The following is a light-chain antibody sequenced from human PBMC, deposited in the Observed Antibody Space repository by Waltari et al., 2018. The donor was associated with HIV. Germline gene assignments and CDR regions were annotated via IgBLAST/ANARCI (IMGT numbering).Light chain of an antibody. J-gene: IGLJ2*01. CDR1: LSNIGAGFA. Sequence: QSVLTQPPSVSGAPGQRVTISCTGSLSNIGAGFAVHWYQQLPGTAPKLLIYGNSNRPSGVPYRFSGSKSGTSASLAITGLQAEDEADYYCQSYDSSLSVFGGGTKLTVL. CDR3: QSYDSSLSV. CDR2: GNS. V-gene: IGLV1-40*01.